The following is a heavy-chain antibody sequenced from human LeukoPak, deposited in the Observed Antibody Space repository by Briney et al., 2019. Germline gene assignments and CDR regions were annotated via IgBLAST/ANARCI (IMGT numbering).Heavy chain of an antibody. D-gene: IGHD5-12*01. Sequence: ASVKVSCKASGYTFTGYDINWARPATGQGLAWMGWMNPNSGNTGYAQKFQGRVTMTRNTSISTAYLELSSLRSEDTAVYYCARDFTARWLNYYYGMDVWGQGTTVTVSS. CDR1: GYTFTGYD. CDR2: MNPNSGNT. CDR3: ARDFTARWLNYYYGMDV. J-gene: IGHJ6*02. V-gene: IGHV1-8*01.